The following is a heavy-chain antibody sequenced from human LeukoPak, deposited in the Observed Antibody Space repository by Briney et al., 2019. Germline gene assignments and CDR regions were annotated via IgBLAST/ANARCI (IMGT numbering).Heavy chain of an antibody. CDR3: ATRLILTGFDY. V-gene: IGHV1-24*01. D-gene: IGHD3-9*01. J-gene: IGHJ4*02. CDR2: FDPEDGET. Sequence: ASVKVSCKASGYTFTSYYMHWVRQAPGKGLEWMGGFDPEDGETIYAQKFQGRVTMTEDTSTDTAYMELSSLRSEDTAVYYCATRLILTGFDYWGQGTLVTVSS. CDR1: GYTFTSYY.